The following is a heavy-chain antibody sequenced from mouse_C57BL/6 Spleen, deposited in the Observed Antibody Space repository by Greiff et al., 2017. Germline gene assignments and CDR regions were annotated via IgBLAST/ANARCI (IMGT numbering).Heavy chain of an antibody. J-gene: IGHJ4*01. CDR3: ARGGKGNAMDY. D-gene: IGHD1-3*01. V-gene: IGHV1-50*01. Sequence: QVQLQQPGAELVKPGASVKLSCKASGYTFTSYWMQWVKQRPGQGLEWIGEIDPSDSYTNSNQQFQGKATLTVDTSSSTAYMQLSSLTSEDSAVYYCARGGKGNAMDYWGQGTSVTVSS. CDR2: IDPSDSYT. CDR1: GYTFTSYW.